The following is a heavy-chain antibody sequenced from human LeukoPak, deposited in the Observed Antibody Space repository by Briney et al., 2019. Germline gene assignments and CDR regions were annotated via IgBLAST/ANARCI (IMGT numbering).Heavy chain of an antibody. CDR1: GYTFTGYY. CDR2: INPNSGGT. Sequence: ASVKVSCKASGYTFTGYYMHWVRQAPGQGLEWMGRINPNSGGTNYAQKFQGRVTMTRDTSISTAYMEPSRLRSDDTAVYYCARSPQGDNWNDYWGQGTLVTVSS. D-gene: IGHD1-20*01. J-gene: IGHJ4*02. CDR3: ARSPQGDNWNDY. V-gene: IGHV1-2*06.